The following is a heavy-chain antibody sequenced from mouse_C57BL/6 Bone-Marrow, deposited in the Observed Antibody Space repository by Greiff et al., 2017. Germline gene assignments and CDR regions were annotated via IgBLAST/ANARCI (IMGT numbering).Heavy chain of an antibody. CDR2: INPNDGGT. CDR1: GFTFTDYY. CDR3: ARSGTARYYYAMDY. J-gene: IGHJ4*01. D-gene: IGHD3-3*01. Sequence: EVQLQQSGPELVKPGASVKISCTASGFTFTDYYMNWVKQSHGKSLEWIGDINPNDGGTSYTQKFQGKATLTVDKSSSTAYMELRSLTSEDSAVYYCARSGTARYYYAMDYWGQGTSVTVSS. V-gene: IGHV1-26*01.